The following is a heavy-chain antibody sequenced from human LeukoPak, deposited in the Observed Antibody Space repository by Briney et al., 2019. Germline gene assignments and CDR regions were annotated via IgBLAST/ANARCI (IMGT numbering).Heavy chain of an antibody. CDR1: GFTFSSYS. J-gene: IGHJ5*02. D-gene: IGHD2-21*01. CDR2: ISSSSSYI. CDR3: ARDCIPSVDGTLFDP. V-gene: IGHV3-21*01. Sequence: GGSLRLSCAASGFTFSSYSMNWVRQAPGKGLEWVSSISSSSSYIYYADSVKGPFTISRDNAKNSLYMQMNRLRAEDTAVYYCARDCIPSVDGTLFDPWGQETLVTVYS.